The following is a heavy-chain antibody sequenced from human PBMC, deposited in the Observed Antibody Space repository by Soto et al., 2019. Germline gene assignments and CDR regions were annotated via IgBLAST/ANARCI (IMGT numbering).Heavy chain of an antibody. J-gene: IGHJ4*02. V-gene: IGHV4-59*01. CDR3: ARDYRAQRFRYFDY. CDR1: GGSISSYY. D-gene: IGHD3-10*01. Sequence: SETLSLTCTVSGGSISSYYWSWIRQPPGKGLEWIGYIYYSGSTNYNPSLKSRVTISVDTSKNQFSLKLSSVTAADTAVYYCARDYRAQRFRYFDYWGQGTLVTVSS. CDR2: IYYSGST.